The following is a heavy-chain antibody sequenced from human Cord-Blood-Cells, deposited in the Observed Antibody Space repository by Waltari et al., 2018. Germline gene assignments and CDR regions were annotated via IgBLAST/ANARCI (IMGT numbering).Heavy chain of an antibody. Sequence: QMQLVQSGPEVKKPGTSVKVSCKASGFTFTSSAVQWVRQARGQRLEWIGWIVVGSGNTNYAQKVQERVTITRDMSTSTAYMELSSLRSEDTAVYYCAAVQYCSGGSCYDYWGQGTLVTVSS. CDR2: IVVGSGNT. V-gene: IGHV1-58*01. CDR3: AAVQYCSGGSCYDY. CDR1: GFTFTSSA. J-gene: IGHJ4*02. D-gene: IGHD2-15*01.